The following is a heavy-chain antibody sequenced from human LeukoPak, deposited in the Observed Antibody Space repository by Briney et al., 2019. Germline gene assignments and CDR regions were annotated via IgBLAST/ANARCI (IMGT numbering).Heavy chain of an antibody. Sequence: GGSLRLSCAASGFTVSSNYMSWVRQAPGKGLEWVSVIYSGGSTYYADSVKGRFTISRDNSKNTLYLQMNSLRAEDTAVYYCAKDQGASMIVVVHDYWGQGTLVTVSS. V-gene: IGHV3-53*01. CDR1: GFTVSSNY. CDR2: IYSGGST. D-gene: IGHD3-22*01. CDR3: AKDQGASMIVVVHDY. J-gene: IGHJ4*02.